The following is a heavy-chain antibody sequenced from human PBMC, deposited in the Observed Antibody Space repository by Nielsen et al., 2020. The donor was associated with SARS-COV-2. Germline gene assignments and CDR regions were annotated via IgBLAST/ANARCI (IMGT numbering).Heavy chain of an antibody. Sequence: GESLKISCAASGFTFNNYGFYWVRQAPGRGLEWVASISYEGSKTYYADSLTGRFTVSRDTSKNTAYLQMNSLSVEDTAVYHCAKRRAVFLLTFGGEGAMDVWGQGTTVSVSS. CDR2: ISYEGSKT. V-gene: IGHV3-30*18. J-gene: IGHJ6*02. CDR3: AKRRAVFLLTFGGEGAMDV. D-gene: IGHD3-16*01. CDR1: GFTFNNYG.